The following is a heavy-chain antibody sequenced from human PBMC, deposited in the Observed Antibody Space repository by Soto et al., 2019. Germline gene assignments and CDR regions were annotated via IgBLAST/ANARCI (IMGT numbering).Heavy chain of an antibody. CDR3: ARDYYGDYILDY. CDR1: GFTFSDYY. V-gene: IGHV3-11*01. CDR2: TSNTGSTK. Sequence: GGSLRLSCAASGFTFSDYYMSWIRQAPGKGLEWISYTSNTGSTKYYADSVKGRFTISRDNAKNSLYLQMNSLRGEDTAVYYCARDYYGDYILDYWGQGTLVTVSS. D-gene: IGHD4-17*01. J-gene: IGHJ4*02.